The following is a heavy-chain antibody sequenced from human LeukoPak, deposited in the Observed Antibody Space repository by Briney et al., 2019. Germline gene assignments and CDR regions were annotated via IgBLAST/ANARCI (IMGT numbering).Heavy chain of an antibody. CDR2: ISWNSGSI. CDR3: AKADGYNFLDAFDI. Sequence: GGSLRLSCAASGFTFDDYAVHWVRQAPGKGLEWVSGISWNSGSIGYADSVKGRFTISRDNAKNSLYLQMNSLRAEDTALYYCAKADGYNFLDAFDIWGQGTMVTVSS. J-gene: IGHJ3*02. V-gene: IGHV3-9*01. CDR1: GFTFDDYA. D-gene: IGHD5-24*01.